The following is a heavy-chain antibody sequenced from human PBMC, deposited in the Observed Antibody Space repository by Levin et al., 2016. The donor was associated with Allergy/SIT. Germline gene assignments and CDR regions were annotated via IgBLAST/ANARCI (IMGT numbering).Heavy chain of an antibody. CDR2: IYHSGST. V-gene: IGHV4-30-2*01. J-gene: IGHJ4*02. D-gene: IGHD5-24*01. Sequence: SETLSLTCAVSGGSISSGGYSWSWIRQPPGKGLEWIGYIYHSGSTYYNPSVKSRVTMSVDRAKNQFSLNLTSVTAADTAVYYCARSDGYNLDYWGQGALVIVSS. CDR1: GGSISSGGYS. CDR3: ARSDGYNLDY.